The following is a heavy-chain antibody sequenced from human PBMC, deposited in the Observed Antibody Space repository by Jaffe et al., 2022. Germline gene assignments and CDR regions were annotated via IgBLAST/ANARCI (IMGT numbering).Heavy chain of an antibody. D-gene: IGHD4-17*01. J-gene: IGHJ3*02. CDR2: ISSSSSYI. CDR1: GFTFSSYS. V-gene: IGHV3-21*01. CDR3: AREAYGDYIDAFDI. Sequence: EVQLVESGGGLVKPGGSLRLSCAASGFTFSSYSMNWVRQAPGKGLEWVSSISSSSSYIYYADSVKGRFTISRDNAKNSLYLQMNSLRAEDTAVYYCAREAYGDYIDAFDIWGQGTMVTVSS.